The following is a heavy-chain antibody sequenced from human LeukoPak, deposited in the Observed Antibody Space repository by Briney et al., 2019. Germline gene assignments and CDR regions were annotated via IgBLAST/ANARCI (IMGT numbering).Heavy chain of an antibody. J-gene: IGHJ4*02. CDR2: INPNSGGT. CDR1: GYTFTGYY. D-gene: IGHD3-10*01. CDR3: ARVRGALDYGSGS. Sequence: ASVKVSCKASGYTFTGYYMHWVRQAPGQGLEWMGWINPNSGGTNYAQKFQGRVTMTRDTSISTAYMELSRLRSDDTAVYYCARVRGALDYGSGSWGQGTLVTVSS. V-gene: IGHV1-2*02.